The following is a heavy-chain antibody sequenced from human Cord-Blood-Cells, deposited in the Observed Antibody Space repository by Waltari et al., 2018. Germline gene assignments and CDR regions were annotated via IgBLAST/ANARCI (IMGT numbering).Heavy chain of an antibody. CDR2: MNPNSGNT. Sequence: QVQLVQSGAEVKKPGASVKVSCKASGYTFTSYDITRLRQATGQGLEWMGWMNPNSGNTGYAQKFQGRVTKTRNTSISTAYMELSSLRSEDTAVYYCARDYSNYFAFDIWGQGTMVTVSS. CDR3: ARDYSNYFAFDI. V-gene: IGHV1-8*01. D-gene: IGHD4-4*01. CDR1: GYTFTSYD. J-gene: IGHJ3*02.